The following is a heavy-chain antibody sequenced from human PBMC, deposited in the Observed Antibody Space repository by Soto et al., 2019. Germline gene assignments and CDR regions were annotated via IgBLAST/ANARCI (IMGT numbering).Heavy chain of an antibody. V-gene: IGHV3-7*05. J-gene: IGHJ5*02. CDR2: IKQDGSEK. D-gene: IGHD3-22*01. CDR3: ARVGRPYDSSGYYWFDP. CDR1: GFTFSSYW. Sequence: GGSLRLSCAASGFTFSSYWMSWVRQAPGKGLEWVANIKQDGSEKYYVDSVKGRFTISRDNAKNSLYLQMNSLRAEDTAVYYCARVGRPYDSSGYYWFDPWGQGTLVTVSS.